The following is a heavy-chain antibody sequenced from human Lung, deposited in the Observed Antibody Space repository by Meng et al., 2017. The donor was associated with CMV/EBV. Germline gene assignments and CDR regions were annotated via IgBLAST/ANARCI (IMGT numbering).Heavy chain of an antibody. J-gene: IGHJ5*02. V-gene: IGHV1-2*02. CDR3: ASGGYCSSSSCYRGGFDP. CDR1: GYTFTGYY. D-gene: IGHD2-2*02. Sequence: SXXVSXKASGYTFTGYYMHWVRQAPGQGLEWMGWINPNSGGTNYAQKFQGRVTMTRDTSISTAYMEPSRLKYDDTAVYDCASGGYCSSSSCYRGGFDPWGQGXLVTVSS. CDR2: INPNSGGT.